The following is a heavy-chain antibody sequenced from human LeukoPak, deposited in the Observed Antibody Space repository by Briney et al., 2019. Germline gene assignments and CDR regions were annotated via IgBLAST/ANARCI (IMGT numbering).Heavy chain of an antibody. Sequence: GASVKVSCKASGYIFAHYWVHWVRQAPGRGLECMGWIDPASGTTNEPQKFKGRITVTRDTSASTVYMNLTGLTTDDTAVYYCARVGAPGGLRPYHYYYWGQGTLVTVSS. D-gene: IGHD3-10*01. V-gene: IGHV1-2*02. CDR3: ARVGAPGGLRPYHYYY. J-gene: IGHJ4*02. CDR2: IDPASGTT. CDR1: GYIFAHYW.